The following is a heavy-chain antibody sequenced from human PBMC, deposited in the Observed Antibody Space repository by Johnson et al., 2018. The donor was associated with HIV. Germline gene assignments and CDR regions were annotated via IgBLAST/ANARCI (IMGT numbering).Heavy chain of an antibody. CDR2: ISSSGSNR. D-gene: IGHD3-22*01. CDR3: ASDYSDIGGYRLRAYHI. J-gene: IGHJ3*02. Sequence: QVQLVESGGGLVKPGGSQRLSCAASGFIFSDYYMTWIRQAPGKGLEWVAHISSSGSNRDYSDSVKGRFTTSRDNAKNSLFLQMNSLRAEDTAVYYCASDYSDIGGYRLRAYHIWGQGTMVTVSS. CDR1: GFIFSDYY. V-gene: IGHV3-11*04.